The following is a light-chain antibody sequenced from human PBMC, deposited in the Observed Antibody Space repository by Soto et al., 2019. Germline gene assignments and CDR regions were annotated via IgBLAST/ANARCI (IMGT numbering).Light chain of an antibody. Sequence: QSALTQPRSVSGSPGQSVTISCTGTSSDVGGYNYVSWYQQHPGKAPKLMIFDVSKRPSGVPDRFSGSKSANTASLTISGLQAEDEADYYCQSFDSSFIGLVFGGGTKLTVL. V-gene: IGLV2-11*01. J-gene: IGLJ2*01. CDR1: SSDVGGYNY. CDR2: DVS. CDR3: QSFDSSFIGLV.